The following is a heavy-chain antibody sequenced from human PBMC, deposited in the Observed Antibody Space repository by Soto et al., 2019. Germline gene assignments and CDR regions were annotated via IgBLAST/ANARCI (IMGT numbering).Heavy chain of an antibody. D-gene: IGHD3-3*01. CDR3: AGDRLSFFEVMSPGYDY. Sequence: QVQLVQSGAEVKKPGASVKVSCKASGYTFTSYGISWVRQAPGQGLEWMGWISAYNGNTNYAQKLQGRVTMTTDTTTSTAYMELRSLRSDDTAVYYCAGDRLSFFEVMSPGYDYWGQGTLVTVSS. J-gene: IGHJ4*02. V-gene: IGHV1-18*01. CDR2: ISAYNGNT. CDR1: GYTFTSYG.